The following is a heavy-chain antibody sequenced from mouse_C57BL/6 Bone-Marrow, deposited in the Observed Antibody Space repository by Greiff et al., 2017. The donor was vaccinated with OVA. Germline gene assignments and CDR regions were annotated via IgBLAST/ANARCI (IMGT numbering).Heavy chain of an antibody. Sequence: EVQLQQSGPELVKPGASVKISCKASGYTFTDYYMNWVKQSHGKSLEWIGDINPNNGGTSYNQKFKGKATLTVDKSSSTAYMELRSLTSEDSAVYYCAKGGDDGGFDYWGQGTTLTVSS. J-gene: IGHJ2*01. CDR3: AKGGDDGGFDY. CDR1: GYTFTDYY. CDR2: INPNNGGT. V-gene: IGHV1-26*01. D-gene: IGHD2-2*01.